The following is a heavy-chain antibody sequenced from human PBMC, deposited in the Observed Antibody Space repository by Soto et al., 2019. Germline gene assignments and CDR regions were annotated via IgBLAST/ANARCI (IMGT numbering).Heavy chain of an antibody. J-gene: IGHJ6*02. CDR3: ARRSGYYLYGDYYYGMDV. CDR1: GGSFSGYY. CDR2: IYYSGST. D-gene: IGHD3-3*01. Sequence: SETLSLTCAVYGGSFSGYYWSWIRQPPGKGLEWIGYIYYSGSTNYNPSLKSRVTISVDTSKNQFSLKLSSVTAADTAVYYCARRSGYYLYGDYYYGMDVWGQGTTVTVSS. V-gene: IGHV4-59*08.